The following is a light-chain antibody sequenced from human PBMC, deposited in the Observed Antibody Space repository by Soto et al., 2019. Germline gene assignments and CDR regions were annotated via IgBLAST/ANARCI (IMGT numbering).Light chain of an antibody. CDR3: QQYNSHLLT. J-gene: IGKJ4*01. CDR2: DAS. CDR1: QSISSW. Sequence: DIQMTQSPSTLSASVGDRVTITCRASQSISSWLAWYQQKPGKAPKLLIYDASSLESGVPSRFSGSGSGTEFTLTISSLQPDDFASYYCQQYNSHLLTFGGGTKVDIK. V-gene: IGKV1-5*01.